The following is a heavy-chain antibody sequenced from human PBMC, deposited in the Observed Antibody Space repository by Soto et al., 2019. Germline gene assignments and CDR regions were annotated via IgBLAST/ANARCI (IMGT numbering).Heavy chain of an antibody. V-gene: IGHV1-3*01. J-gene: IGHJ4*02. D-gene: IGHD4-17*01. CDR3: ASEFDATTVTSLDY. CDR1: GYTFSGSV. CDR2: INAGNGNT. Sequence: QVQLVQSGAEVKKPGASVKVSCKASGYTFSGSVMHWVRQAPGQRLEWMGWINAGNGNTIYSQKFQGRVTITRDTSARTAYMELRSLRSEDTAVYFCASEFDATTVTSLDYWGQGTMVTVSS.